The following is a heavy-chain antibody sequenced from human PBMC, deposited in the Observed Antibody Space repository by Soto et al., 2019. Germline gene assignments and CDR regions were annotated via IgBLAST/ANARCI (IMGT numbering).Heavy chain of an antibody. D-gene: IGHD2-2*01. Sequence: EVQLLESGGDLVQPGRSLRLSCAASGFTFNNYAMNWVRQAPGKGLEWVSLISGGGGSTYYADSVKGRFTISRNNSKNTMYLQMNSLRSEDTAVYYCARSYCSSTSCYDHGMDVWGQGTTVTVSS. V-gene: IGHV3-23*01. CDR3: ARSYCSSTSCYDHGMDV. J-gene: IGHJ6*02. CDR2: ISGGGGST. CDR1: GFTFNNYA.